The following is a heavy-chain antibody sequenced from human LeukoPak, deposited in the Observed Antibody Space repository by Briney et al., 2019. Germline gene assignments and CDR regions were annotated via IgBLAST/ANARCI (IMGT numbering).Heavy chain of an antibody. J-gene: IGHJ4*02. CDR3: ARDDGQLWPYFDY. V-gene: IGHV3-30*03. D-gene: IGHD5-18*01. CDR2: ISDDGRSK. Sequence: GGSLRLSCAASGFTFSTHGMHWVRQAPGRGLEWVAVISDDGRSKYYADSVKGRFTISRDNAKNSLYLQMNSLRAEDTAVYYCARDDGQLWPYFDYWGQGTLVTVSS. CDR1: GFTFSTHG.